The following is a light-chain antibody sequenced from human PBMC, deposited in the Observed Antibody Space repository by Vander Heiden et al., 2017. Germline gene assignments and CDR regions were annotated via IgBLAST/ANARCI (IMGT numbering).Light chain of an antibody. CDR3: QQRDRTPST. V-gene: IGKV1-39*01. Sequence: IRLTQSPSSLSASVGDRVTITCRASQSVNTYLNWYRQRPGKGPKLLIYAGSSLQTGVPARFSGSGSETDFTLTISGLQPEDLAIYYCQQRDRTPSTFGRGTKVDI. J-gene: IGKJ3*01. CDR1: QSVNTY. CDR2: AGS.